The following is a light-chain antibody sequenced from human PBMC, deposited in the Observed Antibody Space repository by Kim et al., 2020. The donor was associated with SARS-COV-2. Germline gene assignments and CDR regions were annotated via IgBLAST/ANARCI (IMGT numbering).Light chain of an antibody. J-gene: IGKJ5*01. CDR3: QEYGSSPPIT. CDR2: GAA. V-gene: IGKV3-20*01. Sequence: PGERATHSCRASQSVSSSYLAWYQQKTGQAPRLLIYGAASRATGIPDRFSGSGSGTDFTLTIRRLEPEDFAVYYCQEYGSSPPITFGQGTRLEIK. CDR1: QSVSSSY.